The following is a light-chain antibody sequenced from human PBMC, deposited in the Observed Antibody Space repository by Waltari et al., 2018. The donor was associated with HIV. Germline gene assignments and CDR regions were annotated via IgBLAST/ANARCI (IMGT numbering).Light chain of an antibody. CDR2: GDK. CDR3: QSYDNSLSGVV. Sequence: QSVLTQPPSVSGAHGLRGPLACTGSSTNLGAAYAVPWYQQLPGTPPKLLISGDKNRPSGFPDRFSGSKSGTSASLAITGLQAEDEADYYCQSYDNSLSGVVFGGGTKLTVL. CDR1: STNLGAAYA. V-gene: IGLV1-40*01. J-gene: IGLJ2*01.